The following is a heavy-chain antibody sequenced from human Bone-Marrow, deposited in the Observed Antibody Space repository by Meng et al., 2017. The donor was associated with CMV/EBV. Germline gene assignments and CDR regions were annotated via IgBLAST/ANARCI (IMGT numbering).Heavy chain of an antibody. CDR3: ARDLSSSSSEGAEGGNYYYYYGMDV. J-gene: IGHJ6*02. CDR2: ISSSSTI. D-gene: IGHD6-6*01. V-gene: IGHV3-69-1*01. CDR1: GFTFSDYY. Sequence: GESLKISCAASGFTFSDYYMNWVRQAPGKGLEWVSSISSSSTIYYADSVKGRFTISRDNAKNSLYLQMNSLRAEDTAVYYRARDLSSSSSEGAEGGNYYYYYGMDVWGQGTTVTVSS.